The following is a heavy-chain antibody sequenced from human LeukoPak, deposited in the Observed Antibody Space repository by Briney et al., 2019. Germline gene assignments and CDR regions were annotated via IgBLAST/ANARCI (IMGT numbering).Heavy chain of an antibody. J-gene: IGHJ4*02. V-gene: IGHV4-34*01. Sequence: SETLSLTCAVYSGSFSGYYWNWIRQPPGKGLEWIGEINHSGSTNYNPSLKSRVTISVDTSKNQFSLRLSSVTAADTAVYYCARAVFSYCSGGSCPYFDYWGQGTLVTVSS. CDR2: INHSGST. CDR3: ARAVFSYCSGGSCPYFDY. CDR1: SGSFSGYY. D-gene: IGHD2-15*01.